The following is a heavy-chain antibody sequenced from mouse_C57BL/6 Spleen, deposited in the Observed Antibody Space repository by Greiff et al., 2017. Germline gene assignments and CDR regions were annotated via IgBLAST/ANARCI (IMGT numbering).Heavy chain of an antibody. D-gene: IGHD2-2*01. J-gene: IGHJ2*01. CDR1: GYAFSSYW. Sequence: VKLQESGPELVKPGASEKISCKASGYAFSSYWMNWVKQRPGKGLEWIGQIYPGDGDTNYNGKFKGKATLTADKSSSTAYMQLSSLTSEDSAVYFCARSRGYGDGYYFDYWGQGTTLTVSS. CDR3: ARSRGYGDGYYFDY. V-gene: IGHV1-80*01. CDR2: IYPGDGDT.